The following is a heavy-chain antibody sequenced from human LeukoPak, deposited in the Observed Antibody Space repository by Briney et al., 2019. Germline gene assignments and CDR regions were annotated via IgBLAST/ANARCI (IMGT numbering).Heavy chain of an antibody. D-gene: IGHD2-21*01. Sequence: PGGSLRLSCSASGXTFSSYAMHWVRQAPGKGLEYVSAISSNGGSTYYADSVKGRFTISRDNSKITLYLQMSSLRAEDTAVYYCVKDYDIVGWNWFDPWGQGTLVTVSS. CDR1: GXTFSSYA. CDR3: VKDYDIVGWNWFDP. V-gene: IGHV3-64D*06. J-gene: IGHJ5*02. CDR2: ISSNGGST.